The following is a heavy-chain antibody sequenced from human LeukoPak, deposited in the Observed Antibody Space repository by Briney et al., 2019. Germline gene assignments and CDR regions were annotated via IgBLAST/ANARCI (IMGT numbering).Heavy chain of an antibody. CDR1: GFTFDDYG. J-gene: IGHJ4*02. V-gene: IGHV3-20*04. Sequence: PGGSLRLSCAASGFTFDDYGMSWVRQAPGKGLEWVSGINWNGGGTGYADSVKGRFTISRDNAKNSLYLQMNSLRAEDTALYYCARDGQRTFNAAAGFDYWGQGTLVTVSS. CDR2: INWNGGGT. D-gene: IGHD6-13*01. CDR3: ARDGQRTFNAAAGFDY.